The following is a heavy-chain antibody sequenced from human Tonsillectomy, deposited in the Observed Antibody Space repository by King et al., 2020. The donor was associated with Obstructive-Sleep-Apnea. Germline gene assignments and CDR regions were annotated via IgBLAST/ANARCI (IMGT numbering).Heavy chain of an antibody. CDR3: AREGYYDSSRYYYPLGY. J-gene: IGHJ4*02. Sequence: QLVQSGAEVKKPGESLKISCRGSGYNFTNYWIGWVRQLPGKGPEWMGIIYPADSDTRYSPSFQGQVTISADKSISTAYLQWSSLKASDTAMYYCAREGYYDSSRYYYPLGYWGQGTLVTVSS. V-gene: IGHV5-51*01. CDR1: GYNFTNYW. D-gene: IGHD3-22*01. CDR2: IYPADSDT.